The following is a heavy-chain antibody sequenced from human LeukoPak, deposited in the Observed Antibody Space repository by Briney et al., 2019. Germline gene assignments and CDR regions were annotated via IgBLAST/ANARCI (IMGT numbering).Heavy chain of an antibody. Sequence: ASEKVSCKASGYTFTSYAMNWVRQAPGQGLEWMGWINTNTGNPTYAQGFTGRFVFSLDTSVSTAYLQISSLKAEDTAVYYCARIFSPGSIVGALGYWGQGTLVTVSS. CDR3: ARIFSPGSIVGALGY. V-gene: IGHV7-4-1*02. J-gene: IGHJ4*02. D-gene: IGHD1-26*01. CDR2: INTNTGNP. CDR1: GYTFTSYA.